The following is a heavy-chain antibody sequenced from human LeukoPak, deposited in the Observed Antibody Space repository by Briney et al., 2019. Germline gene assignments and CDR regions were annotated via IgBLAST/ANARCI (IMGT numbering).Heavy chain of an antibody. J-gene: IGHJ4*02. CDR1: GFTVSNNY. V-gene: IGHV3-53*01. D-gene: IGHD1-26*01. CDR2: IYIGGST. Sequence: GGSLRLSCVVSGFTVSNNYMSWVRQAPGKGLEWVSLIYIGGSTYYADSVKGRFTISRDNSKNTLYLQMNSLRVEGTAVYYCARGSGSYSSSRNWGQGTLVTVSS. CDR3: ARGSGSYSSSRN.